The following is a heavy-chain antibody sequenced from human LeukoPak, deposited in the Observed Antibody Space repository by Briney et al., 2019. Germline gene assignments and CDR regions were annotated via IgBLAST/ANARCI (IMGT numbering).Heavy chain of an antibody. J-gene: IGHJ3*02. CDR3: ATLGGDYGSNAFDI. CDR1: GGSISSGSYY. D-gene: IGHD4-17*01. Sequence: SETLSLTCTVSGGSISSGSYYWSWIRQPAGKGLEWIGRIYTSGSTNYNPSLKSRVTISVDTSKNQFSLKLSSVTAADTAVYYCATLGGDYGSNAFDIWGQGTMVTVSS. V-gene: IGHV4-61*02. CDR2: IYTSGST.